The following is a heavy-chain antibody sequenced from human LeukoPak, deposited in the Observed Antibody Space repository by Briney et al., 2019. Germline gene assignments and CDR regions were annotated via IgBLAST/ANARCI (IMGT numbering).Heavy chain of an antibody. J-gene: IGHJ6*03. Sequence: GASVKVSCKASGGTFSSYAISWVRQAPGQGLEWMGGIIPIFGTANYAQKFQGRVTITTDESTGTAYMEPSSLRSEDTAVYYCARGSYYYDSSGYTAKYYYYYMDVWGKGTTVTVSS. D-gene: IGHD3-22*01. CDR2: IIPIFGTA. CDR1: GGTFSSYA. V-gene: IGHV1-69*05. CDR3: ARGSYYYDSSGYTAKYYYYYMDV.